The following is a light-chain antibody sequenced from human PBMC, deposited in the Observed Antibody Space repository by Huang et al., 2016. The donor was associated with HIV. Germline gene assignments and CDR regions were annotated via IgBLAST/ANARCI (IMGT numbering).Light chain of an antibody. CDR2: GAS. V-gene: IGKV3-15*01. CDR3: QQYSNWPPLT. Sequence: EIVMTQSPATLSVSPGERVTLSCRASQSVSNKLAWYQQKPGQAPRLLFYGASTRATGVPDRFSGSGSGTEFTLTISSLQSEDSAVYYCQQYSNWPPLTFGGGTKVEIK. J-gene: IGKJ4*01. CDR1: QSVSNK.